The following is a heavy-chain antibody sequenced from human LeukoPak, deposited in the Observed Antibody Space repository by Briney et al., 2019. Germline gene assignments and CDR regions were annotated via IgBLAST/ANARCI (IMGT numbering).Heavy chain of an antibody. CDR2: IIPIFGTA. CDR1: GGTFSSYA. D-gene: IGHD3-3*01. Sequence: GASVKVSCKASGGTFSSYAISWVRQAPGHGLEWMGGIIPIFGTANYAQKFQGRVTITTDESTSTAYMELSSLRSEDTAVYYCARGSTYYDFWSGYYAYYYYYYMDVWGKGTTVTVSS. V-gene: IGHV1-69*05. J-gene: IGHJ6*03. CDR3: ARGSTYYDFWSGYYAYYYYYYMDV.